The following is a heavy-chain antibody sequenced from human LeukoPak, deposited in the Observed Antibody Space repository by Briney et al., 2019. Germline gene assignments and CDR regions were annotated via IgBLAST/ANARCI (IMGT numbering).Heavy chain of an antibody. Sequence: ASVKVSCTASGYAFTSYGISWVRQAPGQGLEWMGWISAYNGNTNYAQKLQGRVTMTTDTSTSTAYMELRSLRSDDTAVYYCARSPTYYYDSSDFFDIWGQGTMVTVSS. V-gene: IGHV1-18*01. CDR2: ISAYNGNT. J-gene: IGHJ3*02. D-gene: IGHD3-22*01. CDR3: ARSPTYYYDSSDFFDI. CDR1: GYAFTSYG.